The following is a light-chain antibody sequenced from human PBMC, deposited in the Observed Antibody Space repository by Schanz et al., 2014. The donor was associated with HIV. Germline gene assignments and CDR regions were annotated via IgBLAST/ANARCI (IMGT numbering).Light chain of an antibody. CDR1: SGSIASNS. J-gene: IGLJ3*02. V-gene: IGLV6-57*02. Sequence: NFMLTQPHSVSASPGKTVTISCTGSSGSIASNSVQWYQQRPGSAPTTVIYEDNQRPSGVPDRFSGSIDSSSNSASLTISGLKTEDEADYFCQSYGNNNAAVFGGGTKLTVL. CDR2: EDN. CDR3: QSYGNNNAAV.